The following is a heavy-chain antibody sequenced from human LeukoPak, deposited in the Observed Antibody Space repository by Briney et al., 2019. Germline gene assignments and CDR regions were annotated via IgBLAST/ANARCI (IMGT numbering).Heavy chain of an antibody. CDR3: ARRAGAYSHPYDY. J-gene: IGHJ4*02. CDR2: IKSDGRST. Sequence: GGSLRLSCAASGFTFSSYWMHWVRQVPGKGLVWVSRIKSDGRSTTYADSVKGRFTISRDNAKNTLYLQMSSLRAEDTAVYYCARRAGAYSHPYDYWGQGTLVTVSS. V-gene: IGHV3-74*01. CDR1: GFTFSSYW. D-gene: IGHD4/OR15-4a*01.